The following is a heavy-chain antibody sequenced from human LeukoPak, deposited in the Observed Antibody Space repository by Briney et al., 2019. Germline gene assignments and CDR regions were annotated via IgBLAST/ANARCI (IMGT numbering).Heavy chain of an antibody. Sequence: GGSLRLSCAASGFTFSSYGMHWVRQAPGKGLEWVAFIRYDGSNKYYADSVKGRFTISRDNSKNTLYLQMNSLRAEDTAVYYCAKGIAAAGSYFDYWGQGTLVTVSS. CDR2: IRYDGSNK. D-gene: IGHD6-13*01. CDR1: GFTFSSYG. J-gene: IGHJ4*02. V-gene: IGHV3-30*02. CDR3: AKGIAAAGSYFDY.